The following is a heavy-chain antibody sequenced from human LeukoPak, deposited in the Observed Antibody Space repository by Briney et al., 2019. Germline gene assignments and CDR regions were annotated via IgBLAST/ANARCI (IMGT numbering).Heavy chain of an antibody. CDR3: ARAHSGYLGNGYYFDY. V-gene: IGHV4-59*01. J-gene: IGHJ4*02. CDR1: GGSISSYY. D-gene: IGHD3-22*01. CDR2: IYYSGST. Sequence: SETLSLTCGVSGGSISSYYWSWIRQPPGKGLEWIGYIYYSGSTNYNPSLKSRVTISVDTSENQFSLKLSSVTAADTAVYYCARAHSGYLGNGYYFDYWGQGTLVTVSS.